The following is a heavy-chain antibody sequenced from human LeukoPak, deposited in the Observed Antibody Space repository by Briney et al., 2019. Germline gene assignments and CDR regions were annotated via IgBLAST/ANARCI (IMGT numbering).Heavy chain of an antibody. CDR3: AKDLTPLSANKPPYYDY. D-gene: IGHD4/OR15-4a*01. J-gene: IGHJ4*02. CDR2: ISGSGGST. V-gene: IGHV3-23*01. CDR1: GFTFNSYT. Sequence: GGSLTPSRAAYGFTFNSYTLSCIRQSPGKGLEWVSAISGSGGSTYHADCVRGRFTISRDNSRNTLYLQMNSLRAEDTAVYYCAKDLTPLSANKPPYYDYWGQGALVTVSS.